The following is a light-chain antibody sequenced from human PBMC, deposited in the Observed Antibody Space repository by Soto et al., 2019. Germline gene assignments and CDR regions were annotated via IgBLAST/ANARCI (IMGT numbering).Light chain of an antibody. CDR3: QVCDSSSDHPGV. V-gene: IGLV3-21*02. Sequence: SYELTQPPSVSVAPGQTARITCGGNNIGSKSVHWYQQKPGQAPVLVVYDDSDRPSGIPERFSGSNSGNTATLTISRVEAGDEADYYCQVCDSSSDHPGVFGTGTKLTVL. CDR1: NIGSKS. CDR2: DDS. J-gene: IGLJ1*01.